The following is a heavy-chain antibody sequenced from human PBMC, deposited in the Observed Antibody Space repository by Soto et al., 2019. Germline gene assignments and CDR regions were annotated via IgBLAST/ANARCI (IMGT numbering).Heavy chain of an antibody. Sequence: GASVKVSCKASGGTFSSYAISWVRQAPGQGLEWMGGIIPIFGTANYAQKFQGRVTITADESTSTAYMELSSLRSEDTAVYYCARVRPSANWYDPWSQGSLVTFSS. V-gene: IGHV1-69*13. CDR3: ARVRPSANWYDP. J-gene: IGHJ5*02. CDR2: IIPIFGTA. CDR1: GGTFSSYA. D-gene: IGHD6-19*01.